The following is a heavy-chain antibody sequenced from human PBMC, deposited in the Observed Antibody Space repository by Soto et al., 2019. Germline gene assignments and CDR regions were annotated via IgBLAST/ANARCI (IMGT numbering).Heavy chain of an antibody. V-gene: IGHV1-46*01. CDR1: GYTFTSYG. Sequence: ASVKVSCKASGYTFTSYGISWVRQAPGQGLEWMGIINPSGGSTSYAQKFQGRVTMTRDTSTSTVYMELSSLRSEDTAVYYCARFVYDSSGYYSFDYWGQGTLVTVS. CDR3: ARFVYDSSGYYSFDY. CDR2: INPSGGST. D-gene: IGHD3-22*01. J-gene: IGHJ4*02.